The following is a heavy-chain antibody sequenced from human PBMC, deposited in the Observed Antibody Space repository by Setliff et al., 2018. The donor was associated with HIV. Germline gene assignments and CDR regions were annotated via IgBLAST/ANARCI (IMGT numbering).Heavy chain of an antibody. J-gene: IGHJ3*02. CDR1: GASISDGTYY. Sequence: SQTLSLTCAVSGASISDGTYYWSWSRQPAGKGLEWIGHIYIRGGTTNYSPSLKSRVTISLDTSKNQFSLSISSVTASDTALYYCARSQETSVAATEIWGQGTMVTVSS. CDR3: ARSQETSVAATEI. V-gene: IGHV4-61*09. CDR2: IYIRGGTT.